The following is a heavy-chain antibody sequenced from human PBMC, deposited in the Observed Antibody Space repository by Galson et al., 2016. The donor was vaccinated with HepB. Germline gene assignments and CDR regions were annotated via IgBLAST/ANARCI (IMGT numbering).Heavy chain of an antibody. D-gene: IGHD2-15*01. Sequence: SLRLSCAASGFTFTSYAMSWVRQAPGRGLEWVSVISYSGGSTYYADSVKGRFTISRDNSKNTLYLQMNSLRAEDTAVYYCAKDRAGYCSGGSCYYFDYWGQGTLVTVSS. CDR3: AKDRAGYCSGGSCYYFDY. V-gene: IGHV3-23*01. J-gene: IGHJ4*02. CDR1: GFTFTSYA. CDR2: ISYSGGST.